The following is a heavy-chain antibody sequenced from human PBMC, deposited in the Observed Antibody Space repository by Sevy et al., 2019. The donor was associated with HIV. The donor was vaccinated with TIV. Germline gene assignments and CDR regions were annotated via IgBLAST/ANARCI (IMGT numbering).Heavy chain of an antibody. Sequence: GGSLRLSCAASGFTFSSYSMNWVRQAPGKGLEWVASISSNSNYIYYADSVKGRFTISRDNAKNSLYLQMNSLRVEDTAVYYCARDAGIAATGTPCFDYWGQGTLVTVSS. CDR2: ISSNSNYI. V-gene: IGHV3-21*01. CDR3: ARDAGIAATGTPCFDY. J-gene: IGHJ4*02. CDR1: GFTFSSYS. D-gene: IGHD6-13*01.